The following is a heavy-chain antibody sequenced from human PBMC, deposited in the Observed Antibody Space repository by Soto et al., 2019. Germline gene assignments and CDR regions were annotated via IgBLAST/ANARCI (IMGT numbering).Heavy chain of an antibody. V-gene: IGHV1-69*04. CDR2: IIPLGSSQ. Sequence: QVQLVQSGAEVKKPGSLLKVTCKASGATYSPFIAYSISWLRQAPGQGLEWMGSIIPLGSSQHYAEGFQGRATISADSSTFTVSLELTNLTADDAAVYFCARSRDRCGGDCYFVYAAFDLWGQGTAVTVSS. CDR1: GATYSPFIAYS. CDR3: ARSRDRCGGDCYFVYAAFDL. J-gene: IGHJ3*01. D-gene: IGHD2-21*02.